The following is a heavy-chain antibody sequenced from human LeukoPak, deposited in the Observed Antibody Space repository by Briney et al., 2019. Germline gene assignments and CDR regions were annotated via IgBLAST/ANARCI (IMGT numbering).Heavy chain of an antibody. Sequence: SETLSLTCTVSGGSISSNNYYWGWIRQPPGKGLEWIGYIYYSGSTNYNPSLKSRVTISVDTSKNQFSLKLSSVTAADTAVYYCARQSYSSSSFDFDYWGQGTLVTVSS. V-gene: IGHV4-61*05. CDR1: GGSISSNNYY. CDR3: ARQSYSSSSFDFDY. CDR2: IYYSGST. D-gene: IGHD6-6*01. J-gene: IGHJ4*02.